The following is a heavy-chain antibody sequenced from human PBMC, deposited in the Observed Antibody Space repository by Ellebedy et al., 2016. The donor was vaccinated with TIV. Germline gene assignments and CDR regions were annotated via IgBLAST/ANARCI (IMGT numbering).Heavy chain of an antibody. CDR1: GGTFSNSA. CDR3: TSTKHYDISGSGFDY. J-gene: IGHJ4*02. Sequence: AASVKVSCKASGGTFSNSAISWVRQAPGQGLEWMGGIIPVHGRTNYAQTFQGRVTMTAAETTRTAYMELRSLRSKDTAVYYCTSTKHYDISGSGFDYWGQGSLVTVSS. CDR2: IIPVHGRT. D-gene: IGHD3-22*01. V-gene: IGHV1-69*10.